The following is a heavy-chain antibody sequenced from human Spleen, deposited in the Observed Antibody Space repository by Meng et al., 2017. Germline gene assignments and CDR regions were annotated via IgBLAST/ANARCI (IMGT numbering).Heavy chain of an antibody. CDR1: GFSVSTRGVG. V-gene: IGHV2-5*02. CDR3: AHDSSGYYGFDY. D-gene: IGHD3-22*01. CDR2: IYWDDDK. J-gene: IGHJ4*02. Sequence: QITLKESGPTLVKPTQTLTLTCTFPGFSVSTRGVGVGWIRQPPGKALEWLALIYWDDDKRYSPSLKGRLTITKDTSKNQVVLTMTNMDPVDTATYYCAHDSSGYYGFDYWGQGTLVTVSS.